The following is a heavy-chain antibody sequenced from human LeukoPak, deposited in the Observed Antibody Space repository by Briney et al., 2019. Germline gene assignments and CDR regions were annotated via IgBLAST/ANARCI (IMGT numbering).Heavy chain of an antibody. CDR1: GFIFSSYG. Sequence: PGGSLRLSCAASGFIFSSYGMHWVRQAPGKGLEWVAFIRYDGSNKYYADSVKGRFTISRDNAKNSLYLQMNSLRAEDTAVYYCARGPPLFDPWGQGTLVAVSS. CDR3: ARGPPLFDP. CDR2: IRYDGSNK. J-gene: IGHJ5*02. V-gene: IGHV3-30*02.